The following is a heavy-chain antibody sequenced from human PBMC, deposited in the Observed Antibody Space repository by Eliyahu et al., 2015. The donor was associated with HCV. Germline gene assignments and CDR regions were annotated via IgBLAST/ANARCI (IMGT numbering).Heavy chain of an antibody. CDR3: ARATYYDTSALASRFEY. D-gene: IGHD3-22*01. CDR2: ISGGGEST. V-gene: IGHV3-23*01. J-gene: IGHJ4*02. Sequence: EVQLLESGGGLVQPGGSLRLSCAASGFTFSSYAMSWVRQAPGKGLEWVSVISGGGESTYSADSLEGRFTISRDNSKNTLYLQMNGLRGEDTAIYYCARATYYDTSALASRFEYWGQGTLVTVSS. CDR1: GFTFSSYA.